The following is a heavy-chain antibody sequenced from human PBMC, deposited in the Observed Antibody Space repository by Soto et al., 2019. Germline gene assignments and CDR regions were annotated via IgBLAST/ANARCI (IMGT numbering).Heavy chain of an antibody. CDR2: IWYGGSNK. D-gene: IGHD2-8*01. Sequence: GSLRLSCAASGFTFSSYCMHWVRQAPGKGLEGVAVIWYGGSNKYYGDSVKGRFTISRDNSKNTPYLQMNSLRAEDTAVYYCARGKYCTNGVCQIHYFDYWGQGTLVTVSS. V-gene: IGHV3-33*01. CDR3: ARGKYCTNGVCQIHYFDY. CDR1: GFTFSSYC. J-gene: IGHJ4*02.